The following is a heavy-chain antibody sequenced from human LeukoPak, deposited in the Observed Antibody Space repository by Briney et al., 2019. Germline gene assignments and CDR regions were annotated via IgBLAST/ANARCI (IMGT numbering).Heavy chain of an antibody. Sequence: PGGSLRLSCAASGFPVSDNYMSWVRQAPGKGLEWVSIIYSDGTTYYADSVKGRLTISRDNSKNSLYLQMNSLRAEDTAVYYCARDPGYNYGFDYWGQGTLVTVSS. CDR3: ARDPGYNYGFDY. J-gene: IGHJ4*02. CDR2: IYSDGTT. CDR1: GFPVSDNY. V-gene: IGHV3-66*01. D-gene: IGHD5-18*01.